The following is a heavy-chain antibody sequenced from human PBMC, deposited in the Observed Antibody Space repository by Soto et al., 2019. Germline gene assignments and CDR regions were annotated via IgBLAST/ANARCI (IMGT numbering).Heavy chain of an antibody. J-gene: IGHJ6*04. D-gene: IGHD3-3*01. CDR1: GGSFSGYY. Sequence: SETLSLTCAVYGGSFSGYYWSWIRQPPGKGLEWIGEINHSGSTNYNPSLTSRVTISVVTSKTQFSLKLSSVTAADTAVYYCARGNYDFWSGYYLKRYDYYYYGMEVWGEGTTVTVSS. CDR2: INHSGST. CDR3: ARGNYDFWSGYYLKRYDYYYYGMEV. V-gene: IGHV4-34*01.